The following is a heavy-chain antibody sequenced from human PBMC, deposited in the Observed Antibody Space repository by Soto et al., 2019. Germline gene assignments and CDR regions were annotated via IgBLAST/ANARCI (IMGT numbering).Heavy chain of an antibody. J-gene: IGHJ4*02. CDR3: ARQIYDSDTGPNFQYYFDS. Sequence: GESLKISCKGSGYSFAGYWITWVRQKPGKGLEWMGRIDPSDSQTYYSPSFRGHVTISATKSITTVFLQWSSLRASDTAMYYCARQIYDSDTGPNFQYYFDSWGQGTTVTVSS. CDR1: GYSFAGYW. V-gene: IGHV5-10-1*01. D-gene: IGHD3-22*01. CDR2: IDPSDSQT.